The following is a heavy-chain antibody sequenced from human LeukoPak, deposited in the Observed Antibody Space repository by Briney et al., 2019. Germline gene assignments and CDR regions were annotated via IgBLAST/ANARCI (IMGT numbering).Heavy chain of an antibody. V-gene: IGHV3-7*01. CDR3: ARDNGVVHGVYYMDV. D-gene: IGHD3-3*01. Sequence: PGGSLRLSCAASGFTFSNDWMTWGRQAPRKGLGLVADIKQDGSENMYVKSVRGRSTISRDTAKMSLFLQMHSLRAEDPAVYYCARDNGVVHGVYYMDVWGKGTTVTVS. CDR1: GFTFSNDW. CDR2: IKQDGSEN. J-gene: IGHJ6*03.